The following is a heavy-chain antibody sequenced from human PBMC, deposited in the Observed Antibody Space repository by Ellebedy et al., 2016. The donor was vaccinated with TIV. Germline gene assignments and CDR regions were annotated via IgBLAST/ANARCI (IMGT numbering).Heavy chain of an antibody. Sequence: GGSLRLSXAASGFTVSSNYLTWVRRAPGRGLEWVSSIGDATFYADSVKGRFTISRDNSKNMLYLQMNGLRAEDTALYYCARDVSYSSYDYWGQGTLVTVSS. CDR3: ARDVSYSSYDY. CDR2: IGDAT. CDR1: GFTVSSNY. V-gene: IGHV3-53*01. J-gene: IGHJ4*02. D-gene: IGHD4-11*01.